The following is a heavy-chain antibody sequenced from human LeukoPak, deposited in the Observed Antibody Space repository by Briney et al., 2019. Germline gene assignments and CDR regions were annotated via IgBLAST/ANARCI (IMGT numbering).Heavy chain of an antibody. Sequence: PGGSLRLSCAASGFTFDDCAMHWVRQAPGKGLEWVSLISGDGGGTYYADSVKGRFTISRDNSKNSLYLQMTSLRTEDTALYYCAKARVGSKWDSVDYWGQGILVTVSS. V-gene: IGHV3-43*02. J-gene: IGHJ4*02. CDR3: AKARVGSKWDSVDY. D-gene: IGHD1-26*01. CDR2: ISGDGGGT. CDR1: GFTFDDCA.